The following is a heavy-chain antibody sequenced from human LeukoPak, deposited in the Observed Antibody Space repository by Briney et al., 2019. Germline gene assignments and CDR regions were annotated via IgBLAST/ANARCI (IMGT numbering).Heavy chain of an antibody. V-gene: IGHV3-11*04. Sequence: TPGGSLRLSCAASGFTFSDNYMSWIRQAPGKGLEWVSYISSSGSIYYADSVKGRFTISRDNAKNSLYLQMNSLRAEDTAVYYCARGRSVTTFYYFRYWGQGTLVTVSS. J-gene: IGHJ4*02. CDR2: ISSSGSI. CDR1: GFTFSDNY. D-gene: IGHD4-17*01. CDR3: ARGRSVTTFYYFRY.